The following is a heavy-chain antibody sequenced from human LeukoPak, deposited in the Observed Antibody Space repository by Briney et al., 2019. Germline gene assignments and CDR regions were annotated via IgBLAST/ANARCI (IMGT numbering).Heavy chain of an antibody. D-gene: IGHD3-9*01. CDR1: GGSISSGSYY. Sequence: KASETLSLACTVSGGSISSGSYYWSWIRQPAGKGLEWIGRIYTSGSTNYNPSLKSRITISVDTSKNQFSLKLSSVTAADTAVYYCARVIAYYEILKAYADPFLVSFFDYWGQGTLVTVSS. CDR3: ARVIAYYEILKAYADPFLVSFFDY. J-gene: IGHJ4*02. CDR2: IYTSGST. V-gene: IGHV4-61*02.